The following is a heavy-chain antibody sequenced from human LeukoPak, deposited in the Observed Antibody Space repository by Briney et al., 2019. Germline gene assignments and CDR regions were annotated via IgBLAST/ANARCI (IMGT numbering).Heavy chain of an antibody. V-gene: IGHV4-34*01. J-gene: IGHJ4*02. CDR2: INHSGST. Sequence: SETLSLTCAVYGGSFSGYYWSWIRQPPGKGLEWIGEINHSGSTNYNPSLKSRVTISVDTSKNQFSLKLSSVTAADTAVYYCARHPRYSSSSGAYFEHWGQGTLFTVSS. CDR3: ARHPRYSSSSGAYFEH. CDR1: GGSFSGYY. D-gene: IGHD6-6*01.